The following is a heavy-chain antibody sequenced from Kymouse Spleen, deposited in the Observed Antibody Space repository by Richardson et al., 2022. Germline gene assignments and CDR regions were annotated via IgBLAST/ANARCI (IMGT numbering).Heavy chain of an antibody. V-gene: IGHV4-59*01. CDR1: GGSISSYY. CDR3: ARLGGRDY. CDR2: IYYSGST. Sequence: QVQLQESGPGLVKPSETLSLTCTVSGGSISSYYWSWIRQPPGKGLEWIGYIYYSGSTNYNPSLKSRVTISVDTSKNQFSLKLSSVTAADTAVYYCARLGGRDYWGQGTLVTVSS. J-gene: IGHJ4*02. D-gene: IGHD3-16*02,IGHD7-27*02.